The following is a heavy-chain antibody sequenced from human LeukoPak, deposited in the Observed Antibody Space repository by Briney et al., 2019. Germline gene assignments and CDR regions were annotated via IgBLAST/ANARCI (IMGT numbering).Heavy chain of an antibody. CDR1: GGTFSSYA. CDR3: ARDALHSRPFDY. V-gene: IGHV1-69*13. J-gene: IGHJ4*02. Sequence: XVKVSCKASGGTFSSYAISWVRQAPGQGLEWMGGIIPIFGTANYAQKFQGRVTITADESTSTAYMELSSLRSEDTAVYYCARDALHSRPFDYWGQGTLVTVSS. CDR2: IIPIFGTA.